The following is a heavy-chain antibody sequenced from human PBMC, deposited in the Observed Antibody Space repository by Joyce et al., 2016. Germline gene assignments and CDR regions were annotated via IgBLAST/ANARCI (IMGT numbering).Heavy chain of an antibody. V-gene: IGHV3-48*02. CDR3: SKAYYGDKMDAVDS. D-gene: IGHD4-17*01. CDR2: SSGSSSTI. CDR1: GFTFSSYS. Sequence: EVQLVESGGGVVQPVGSLRLSCAASGFTFSSYSMNWFRQAPVKGLEWVSNSSGSSSTIGYADCVKGRFTVYRDNAKNSLYLQMNSLRDEDTAVYYCSKAYYGDKMDAVDSWGKGTMVTVSS. J-gene: IGHJ3*02.